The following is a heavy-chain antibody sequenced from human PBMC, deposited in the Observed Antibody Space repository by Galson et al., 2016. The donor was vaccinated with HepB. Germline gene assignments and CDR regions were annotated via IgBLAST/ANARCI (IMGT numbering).Heavy chain of an antibody. J-gene: IGHJ4*02. CDR1: GYRFTSYW. CDR2: IYPGDSDT. V-gene: IGHV5-51*01. Sequence: QSGAEVKKPGESLKISCKGSGYRFTSYWIGWVRQMPGKGLECMGIIYPGDSDTRYSPSFQGLVTISADKSTSTAYLQWSSLKASATAMDYCARLGPGDYVGDYWGQGTLVTVSS. CDR3: ARLGPGDYVGDY. D-gene: IGHD4-17*01.